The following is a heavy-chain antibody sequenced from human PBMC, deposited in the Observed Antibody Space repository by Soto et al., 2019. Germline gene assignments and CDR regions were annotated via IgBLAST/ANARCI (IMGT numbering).Heavy chain of an antibody. V-gene: IGHV4-39*01. Sequence: QLQLHQSGPGLVKPSENLSLTCTVSGASISSSRSYWGWVRQPPGKGLEWIVSFYYTGGTYSTYYNPSLKSRVTISVDTSKSQFSLNLRSVTAADTAVYYCASLRQGNYDFLSGYYALDYWGQGTLVTVSS. CDR3: ASLRQGNYDFLSGYYALDY. CDR2: FYYTGGT. D-gene: IGHD3-3*01. CDR1: GASISSSRSY. J-gene: IGHJ4*02.